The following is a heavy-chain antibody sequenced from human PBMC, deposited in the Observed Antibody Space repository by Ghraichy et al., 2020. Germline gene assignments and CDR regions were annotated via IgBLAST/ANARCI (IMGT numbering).Heavy chain of an antibody. CDR2: IKQGGSEK. V-gene: IGHV3-7*03. Sequence: GGSLRLSCATSGFTFGTFWMSWLRQAPGKGLEWVANIKQGGSEKYYVDSVKGRFTISRDDAKNSLYLQMNSLRGEDTAVYYCARDLGLTYYYGSSGSSLDYWGQGTLVTVSS. D-gene: IGHD3-22*01. J-gene: IGHJ4*02. CDR3: ARDLGLTYYYGSSGSSLDY. CDR1: GFTFGTFW.